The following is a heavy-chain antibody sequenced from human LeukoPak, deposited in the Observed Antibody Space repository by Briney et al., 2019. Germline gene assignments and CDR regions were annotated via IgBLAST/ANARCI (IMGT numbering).Heavy chain of an antibody. V-gene: IGHV3-23*01. Sequence: GGPLRLSCAASGFTFTNYAMIWLRQAPGRGLAWVSAIRSGVDGTLYANSVKGRFTISRDNSKNTLFLHMNNMRAEETAVFYCARDPNGDYVGAFEMWGPGTKVTVS. D-gene: IGHD4-17*01. CDR2: IRSGVDGT. CDR1: GFTFTNYA. J-gene: IGHJ3*02. CDR3: ARDPNGDYVGAFEM.